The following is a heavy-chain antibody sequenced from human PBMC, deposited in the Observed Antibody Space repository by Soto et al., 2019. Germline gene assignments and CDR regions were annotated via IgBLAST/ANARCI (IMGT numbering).Heavy chain of an antibody. V-gene: IGHV1-2*02. Sequence: ASVKVSCKASGYTFTCYYMHWVRQAPGQGLEWMGGINPNSGGTNYAQRFQGRGTMTRDTSISTAYMQLRRLRSDDTAGYYCPRYPDIVVVPAARPYYYYYGMDVWGQGATVTVYS. CDR3: PRYPDIVVVPAARPYYYYYGMDV. CDR1: GYTFTCYY. J-gene: IGHJ6*02. D-gene: IGHD2-2*02. CDR2: INPNSGGT.